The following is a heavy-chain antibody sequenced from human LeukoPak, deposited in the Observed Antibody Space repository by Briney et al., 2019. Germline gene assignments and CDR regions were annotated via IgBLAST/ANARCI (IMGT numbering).Heavy chain of an antibody. Sequence: LETLSLTCTVSGGSISTYYWSWIRQPPGKGLEWIGYIYYSGSTNYNPSLKSRVTISVDTSKNQFSLKLSSVTAADTAVYYCARAPSAKNSSPYFFDYWGQGTLVTVSS. CDR1: GGSISTYY. V-gene: IGHV4-59*01. J-gene: IGHJ4*02. D-gene: IGHD6-13*01. CDR3: ARAPSAKNSSPYFFDY. CDR2: IYYSGST.